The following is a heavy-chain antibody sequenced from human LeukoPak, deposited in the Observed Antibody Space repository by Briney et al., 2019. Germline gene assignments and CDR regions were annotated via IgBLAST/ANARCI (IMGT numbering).Heavy chain of an antibody. CDR2: IYPDDSDT. D-gene: IGHD2-2*01. J-gene: IGHJ5*02. CDR1: EYKFAKYW. CDR3: ARSYSASWSGFDP. V-gene: IGHV5-51*01. Sequence: GESLKISCKWSEYKFAKYWIGWVRQMPGKGLEWMGVIYPDDSDTRYSPSFQGQVTISAHKSISTAYLQWSSLKASDTAMYYCARSYSASWSGFDPWGQGTLVTVSS.